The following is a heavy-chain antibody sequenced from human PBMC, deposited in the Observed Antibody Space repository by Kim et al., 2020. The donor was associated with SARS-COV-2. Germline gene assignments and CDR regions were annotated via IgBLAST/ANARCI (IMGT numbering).Heavy chain of an antibody. J-gene: IGHJ3*02. D-gene: IGHD3-22*01. CDR1: GGSFSGYY. V-gene: IGHV4-34*01. CDR3: ARVPPDSYYYDSSGYGDGDI. CDR2: INHSGST. Sequence: SETLSLTCAVYGGSFSGYYWSWIRQPPGKGLEWIGEINHSGSTNYNPSLKSRVTISVDTSKNQFSLKLSSVTAADTAVYYCARVPPDSYYYDSSGYGDGDIWGQGTMVTVSS.